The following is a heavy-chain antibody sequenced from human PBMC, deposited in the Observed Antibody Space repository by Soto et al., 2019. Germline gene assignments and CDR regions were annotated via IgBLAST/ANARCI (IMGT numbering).Heavy chain of an antibody. D-gene: IGHD3-22*01. J-gene: IGHJ4*02. V-gene: IGHV4-34*01. Sequence: QVQLQQWGAGLLKPSETLSLTCAVYGGSFSGYYWSWIRQPPGKGLEWIGEINHSGSTNYNPSLKSRVTLSVDTSKNQFSLKLSSVTAADTAVYYCARGSHIDSSLSFFDYWGQGTLVTVSS. CDR1: GGSFSGYY. CDR3: ARGSHIDSSLSFFDY. CDR2: INHSGST.